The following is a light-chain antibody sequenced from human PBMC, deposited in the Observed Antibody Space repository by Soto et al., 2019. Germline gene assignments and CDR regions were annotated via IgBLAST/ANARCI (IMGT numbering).Light chain of an antibody. CDR2: DAS. Sequence: EIVLTQSPGTLSLSPGERATLSCRASQSVSSSYLAWYQQKPGQAPRLPIYDASSRATGIPDRFSGSGSGTEFTLTISSLQSEDFAVYYCQQYNNWPPITFGQGTRLEIK. J-gene: IGKJ5*01. V-gene: IGKV3-20*01. CDR3: QQYNNWPPIT. CDR1: QSVSSSY.